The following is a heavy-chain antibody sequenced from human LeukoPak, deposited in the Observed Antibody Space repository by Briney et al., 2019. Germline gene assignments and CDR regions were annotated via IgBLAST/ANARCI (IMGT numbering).Heavy chain of an antibody. CDR2: ISANGGET. Sequence: GGSLRLSCAASGFTFSIYAMNWVRQAPGKGLEWVSSISANGGETHYADSVKGRFTISRDNSKNTLYLQMSSLRAEDTAVYYCVKNDYWGQGTLVTVSS. V-gene: IGHV3-23*01. J-gene: IGHJ4*02. CDR3: VKNDY. CDR1: GFTFSIYA.